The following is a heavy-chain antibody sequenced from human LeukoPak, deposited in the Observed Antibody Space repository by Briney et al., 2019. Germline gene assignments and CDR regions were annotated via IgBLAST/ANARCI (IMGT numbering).Heavy chain of an antibody. CDR1: GFTFSSYG. J-gene: IGHJ6*04. D-gene: IGHD5-12*01. CDR2: ISGSGGST. CDR3: AKALYSGYDTSYYGMDV. Sequence: GGSLRLSCAASGFTFSSYGMSWVRQAPGKGLEWVSAISGSGGSTYYADSVKGRFTISRDNSKNTLYLQMNSLRAEDTAVYYCAKALYSGYDTSYYGMDVWGKGTTVTVSS. V-gene: IGHV3-23*01.